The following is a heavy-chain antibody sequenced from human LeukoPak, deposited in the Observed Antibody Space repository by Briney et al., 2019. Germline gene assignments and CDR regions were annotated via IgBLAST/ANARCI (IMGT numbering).Heavy chain of an antibody. J-gene: IGHJ4*02. CDR3: ARYRYGGPADY. CDR1: GYAIRSGFY. D-gene: IGHD3-16*02. CDR2: IYHAGST. Sequence: SETLSLTCAVSGYAIRSGFYWGWLRQPPGKELEWIGSIYHAGSTYYTPSLKSRVTISVDTPKNHFSLSLNSVTVADTAVYYCARYRYGGPADYWGPGTQITVSS. V-gene: IGHV4-38-2*01.